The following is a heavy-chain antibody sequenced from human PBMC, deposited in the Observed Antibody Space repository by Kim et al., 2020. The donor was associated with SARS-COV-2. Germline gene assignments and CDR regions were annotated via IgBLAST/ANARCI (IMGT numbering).Heavy chain of an antibody. J-gene: IGHJ3*02. Sequence: SETLSLTCTVSGGSISSSSYYWGWIRQPPGKGLEWIGSIYYSGSTYYNPSLKSRVTISVDTSKNQFSLKLSSVTAADTAVYYCARHNGGSYSASAFDIWGQGTMVTVSS. V-gene: IGHV4-39*01. CDR1: GGSISSSSYY. CDR3: ARHNGGSYSASAFDI. D-gene: IGHD1-26*01. CDR2: IYYSGST.